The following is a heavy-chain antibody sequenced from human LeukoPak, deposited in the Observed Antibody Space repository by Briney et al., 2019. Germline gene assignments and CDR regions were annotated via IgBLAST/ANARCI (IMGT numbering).Heavy chain of an antibody. V-gene: IGHV1-69*13. Sequence: SVKVSCKASGGTFSSYAISWVRQAPGQELEWMGGIIPIFATANYAQKFQGRVTITADESTSTAYMELSSLRSEDTAVYYCARGSGSYYNYYFDYWGQGTLVTVSS. D-gene: IGHD3-10*01. CDR3: ARGSGSYYNYYFDY. CDR2: IIPIFATA. CDR1: GGTFSSYA. J-gene: IGHJ4*02.